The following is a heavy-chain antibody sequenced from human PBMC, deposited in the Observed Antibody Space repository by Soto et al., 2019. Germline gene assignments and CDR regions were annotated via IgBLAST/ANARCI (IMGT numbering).Heavy chain of an antibody. J-gene: IGHJ4*02. CDR3: ARMGSSWEFDY. CDR1: GGSISSGGYY. V-gene: IGHV4-31*03. Sequence: SETLSLTCTVSGGSISSGGYYWSWIRQHPGKGLEWIGYIYYSGSTYYNPSLKSRVTISVDTSKNQFSLKLSSVTAADTAVYYCARMGSSWEFDYWGQGTLVTVSS. CDR2: IYYSGST. D-gene: IGHD6-13*01.